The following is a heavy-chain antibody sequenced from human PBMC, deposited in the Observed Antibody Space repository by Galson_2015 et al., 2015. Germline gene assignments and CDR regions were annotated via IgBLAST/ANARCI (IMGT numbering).Heavy chain of an antibody. CDR2: IFSSGST. J-gene: IGHJ3*02. V-gene: IGHV3-53*01. Sequence: EWVSVIFSSGSTYYADSVKGRFTISRDNSKNTMYLQMNSLRAEDTAVYYCAREGYSYGSDAFDIWGQGTMVTVSS. D-gene: IGHD5-18*01. CDR3: AREGYSYGSDAFDI.